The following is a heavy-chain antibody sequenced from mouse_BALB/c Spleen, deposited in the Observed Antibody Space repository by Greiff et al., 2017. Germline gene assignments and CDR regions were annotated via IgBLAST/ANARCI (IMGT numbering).Heavy chain of an antibody. CDR1: GFTFSSFG. J-gene: IGHJ4*01. V-gene: IGHV5-17*02. CDR3: ARWGYGSSYDYYAMDY. CDR2: ISSGSSTI. D-gene: IGHD1-1*01. Sequence: EVKVVESGGGLVQPGGSRKLSCAASGFTFSSFGMHWVRQAPEKGLEWVAYISSGSSTIYYADTVKGRFTISRDNPKNTLFLQMTSLRSEDTAMYYCARWGYGSSYDYYAMDYWGQGTSVTVSS.